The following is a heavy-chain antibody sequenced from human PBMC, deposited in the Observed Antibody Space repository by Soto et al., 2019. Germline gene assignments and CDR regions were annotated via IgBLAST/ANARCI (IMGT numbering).Heavy chain of an antibody. Sequence: LRLSFAASGFTFSSYGMHWVRQAPGKGLEWVAVIWYDGSNKYYADSVKGRFTISRDNSKNTLYLQMNSLRAEDTAVYYCARDGRKNYDILTGYYYYYGMDVWGQGTTVTVSS. V-gene: IGHV3-33*01. CDR1: GFTFSSYG. D-gene: IGHD3-9*01. CDR3: ARDGRKNYDILTGYYYYYGMDV. CDR2: IWYDGSNK. J-gene: IGHJ6*02.